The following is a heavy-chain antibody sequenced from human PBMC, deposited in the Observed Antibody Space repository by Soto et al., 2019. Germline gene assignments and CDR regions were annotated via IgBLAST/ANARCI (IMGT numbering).Heavy chain of an antibody. D-gene: IGHD4-17*01. Sequence: PGWSLRLSCAASGVTVCSNYMSWVRQAPGKGLEWVSVIYSGGSTYYADSVKGRFTISRDSSKNTLYLQMNSLRAEDTAVYYCASSYGGYFGYWGQGTLVTVSS. V-gene: IGHV3-66*01. CDR3: ASSYGGYFGY. J-gene: IGHJ4*02. CDR1: GVTVCSNY. CDR2: IYSGGST.